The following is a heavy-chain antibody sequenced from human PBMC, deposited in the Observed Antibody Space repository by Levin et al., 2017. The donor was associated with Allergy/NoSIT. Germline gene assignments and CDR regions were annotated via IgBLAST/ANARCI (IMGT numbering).Heavy chain of an antibody. Sequence: SETLSLTCTVSGGSISSYYWSWIRQPAGKGLEWIGRINTSGYTYSNPSLESRRSMSVETYQRQGSLKVSAVTDADTDVYYCARDPCDLPFFDYWGQGTMVTVSS. CDR2: INTSGYT. V-gene: IGHV4-4*07. CDR3: ARDPCDLPFFDY. D-gene: IGHD2-21*01. J-gene: IGHJ4*02. CDR1: GGSISSYY.